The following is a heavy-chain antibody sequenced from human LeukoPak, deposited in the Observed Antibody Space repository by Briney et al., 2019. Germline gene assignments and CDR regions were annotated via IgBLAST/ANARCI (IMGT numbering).Heavy chain of an antibody. Sequence: QPGGSLRLSSSDSAFTFRSFDMHWVRQAPGKGLEYVSAISSNGGSTYYADSVKGRFTISRDNSKNTLYLQMSSLRAEDTAVYYCVKNIVGATTFADYWGQGTLVTVSS. CDR2: ISSNGGST. CDR3: VKNIVGATTFADY. J-gene: IGHJ4*02. CDR1: AFTFRSFD. D-gene: IGHD1-26*01. V-gene: IGHV3-64D*06.